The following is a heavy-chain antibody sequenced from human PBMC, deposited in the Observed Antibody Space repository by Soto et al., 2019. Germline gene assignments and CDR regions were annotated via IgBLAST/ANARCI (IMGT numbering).Heavy chain of an antibody. Sequence: GGSLRLSCAASGFTFSSYAMSWVCQAPGKGLEWVSAISGSGGSTYYADSVKGRFTISRDNSKNTLYLQMNSLRAEDTAVYYCANDYGDGYFQHWGQGTLVTVSS. D-gene: IGHD4-17*01. CDR2: ISGSGGST. J-gene: IGHJ1*01. CDR1: GFTFSSYA. V-gene: IGHV3-23*01. CDR3: ANDYGDGYFQH.